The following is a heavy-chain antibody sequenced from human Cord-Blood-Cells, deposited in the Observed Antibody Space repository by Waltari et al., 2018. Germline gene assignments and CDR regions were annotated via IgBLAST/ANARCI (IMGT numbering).Heavy chain of an antibody. D-gene: IGHD3-3*01. CDR3: ARAIGDFWSGHYDAFDI. Sequence: QVQLVQSGAEVKKPGSSVRVSCKASGGTFSSYATSWVRQAPGQGLEWMGRIIPILGIANYAQKFQGRVTITADKSTSTAYMELSSLRSEDTAVYYCARAIGDFWSGHYDAFDIWGQGTMVTVSS. CDR1: GGTFSSYA. V-gene: IGHV1-69*09. CDR2: IIPILGIA. J-gene: IGHJ3*02.